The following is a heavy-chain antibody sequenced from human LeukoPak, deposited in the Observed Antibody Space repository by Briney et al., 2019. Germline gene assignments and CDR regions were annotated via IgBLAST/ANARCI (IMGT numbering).Heavy chain of an antibody. V-gene: IGHV3-53*01. CDR2: IYSGGST. J-gene: IGHJ4*02. CDR1: GFTVSSNY. D-gene: IGHD4-17*01. Sequence: GGSLRLSCAASGFTVSSNYMNWVRQAPGKGLEWVSVIYSGGSTYYADSVKGRFTISRDNSKNTLYLQMNSLRAEDTAVYYCARVGGDYAVVYWGQGTLVTVSS. CDR3: ARVGGDYAVVY.